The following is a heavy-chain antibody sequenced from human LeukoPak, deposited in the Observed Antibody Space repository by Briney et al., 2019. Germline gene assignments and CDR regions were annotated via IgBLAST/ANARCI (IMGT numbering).Heavy chain of an antibody. CDR3: ARDPGPPRLDY. CDR1: GFTFSSYG. V-gene: IGHV3-33*01. Sequence: PGGSLRLSCAASGFTFSSYGMHWVRQAPGKGLEWVAVIWYDGSNKYYADSVKGRFTISRDNSKNTLYLQMNSLRAEDTAVYYCARDPGPPRLDYWGQGTLVTVSS. J-gene: IGHJ4*02. CDR2: IWYDGSNK.